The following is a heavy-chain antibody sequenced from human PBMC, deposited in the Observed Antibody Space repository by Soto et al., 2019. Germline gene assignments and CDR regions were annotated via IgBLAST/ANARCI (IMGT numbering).Heavy chain of an antibody. J-gene: IGHJ5*02. CDR3: ARLDGYNTSSYP. V-gene: IGHV5-10-1*01. CDR1: VYSFTSYW. D-gene: IGHD5-12*01. CDR2: IDPSDSYT. Sequence: HGESLKISCKGSVYSFTSYWISWVRQMPGKGLEWMGRIDPSDSYTNYSPSFQGHVTISADKSISTAYLQWSSLKASDTAMYYCARLDGYNTSSYPWGQGTLVTVSS.